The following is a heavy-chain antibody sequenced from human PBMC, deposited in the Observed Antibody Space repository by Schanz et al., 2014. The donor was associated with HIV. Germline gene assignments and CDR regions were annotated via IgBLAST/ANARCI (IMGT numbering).Heavy chain of an antibody. D-gene: IGHD1-1*01. Sequence: QVQLQPWGAGLLKPSQTLSLTCTVSGGPITSGGHSWGRIREHPGKGLEWLGYIYYSGVTYYNPSLRSRISMSIDTSKNQFSMKLSFVTAADTGVYYCARGSGLDYWGQGTQVTVSS. J-gene: IGHJ4*02. V-gene: IGHV4-31*03. CDR2: IYYSGVT. CDR3: ARGSGLDY. CDR1: GGPITSGGHS.